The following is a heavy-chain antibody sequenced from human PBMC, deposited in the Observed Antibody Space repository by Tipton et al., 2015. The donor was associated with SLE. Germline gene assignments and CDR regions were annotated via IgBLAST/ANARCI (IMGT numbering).Heavy chain of an antibody. D-gene: IGHD5-24*01. CDR3: ARRTDGYSPFDY. Sequence: QLVQSGPEVKKPGESLKISCQGSGDSLTSYWIGWVRQMPGKGLEWMGSIYPGDSDTRYSPSFQGQVTISADKSISTAYLRWSSLKASDTAMYYCARRTDGYSPFDYWGQGTLVTVSS. CDR2: IYPGDSDT. J-gene: IGHJ4*02. CDR1: GDSLTSYW. V-gene: IGHV5-51*03.